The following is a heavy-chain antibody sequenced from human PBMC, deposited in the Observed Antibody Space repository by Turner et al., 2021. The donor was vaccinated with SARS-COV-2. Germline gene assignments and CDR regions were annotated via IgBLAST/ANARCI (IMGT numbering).Heavy chain of an antibody. V-gene: IGHV3-30-3*01. CDR1: GFTFSTSA. CDR3: ARAGWDLLPFDAFDI. Sequence: QVQLVESGGGVVQPGRSLRLSCAASGFTFSTSAMHWVRQAPGKGLEWVAVISYDGSNKYYADSVKGRFTISRDNSKNTLYLQMNSLRAEDTAVYYCARAGWDLLPFDAFDIWGQGTMVTISS. J-gene: IGHJ3*02. D-gene: IGHD1-26*01. CDR2: ISYDGSNK.